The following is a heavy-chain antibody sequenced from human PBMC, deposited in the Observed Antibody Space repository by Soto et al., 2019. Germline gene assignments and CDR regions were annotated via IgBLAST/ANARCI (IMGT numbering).Heavy chain of an antibody. CDR3: ASIRSNDDAFDI. CDR2: INPNSGGT. V-gene: IGHV1-2*02. CDR1: GYTFTGYY. D-gene: IGHD4-4*01. J-gene: IGHJ3*02. Sequence: QVQLVQSGAEVKKPGASVKVSCKASGYTFTGYYMHWVRQAPGQGLEWMGWINPNSGGTNYAQKLQGGVTMTRDTSISTAYMELSRLRSDDTAVYYCASIRSNDDAFDIWGQGTMVTVSS.